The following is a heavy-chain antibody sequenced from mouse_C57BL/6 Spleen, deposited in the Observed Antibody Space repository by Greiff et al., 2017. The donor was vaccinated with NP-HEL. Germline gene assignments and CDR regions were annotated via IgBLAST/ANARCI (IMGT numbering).Heavy chain of an antibody. Sequence: VQLQQSGAELVKPGASVKISCKASGYTFTDYYINWVKQRPGQGLEGIGKIGPGSGSTYYNEKFKGKATLTADKSSSTAYMQLSSMTSEDSAVYFCARGGDYYAMDYWGQGTSVTVSS. J-gene: IGHJ4*01. CDR1: GYTFTDYY. CDR2: IGPGSGST. CDR3: ARGGDYYAMDY. V-gene: IGHV1-77*01.